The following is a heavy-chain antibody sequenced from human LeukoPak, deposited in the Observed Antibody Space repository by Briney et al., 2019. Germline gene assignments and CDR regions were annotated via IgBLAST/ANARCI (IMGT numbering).Heavy chain of an antibody. CDR1: GYISSSDY. V-gene: IGHV1-46*01. Sequence: ASVKVSCKASGYISSSDYIHWVRQAPGQGLEWMGTINPSRGNTGYAQKFHGRVSMTTDTSTSTAYMELRSLRSDDTAVYYCARDSDYGSGSYYPYGMDVWGQGTTVTVSS. CDR2: INPSRGNT. CDR3: ARDSDYGSGSYYPYGMDV. J-gene: IGHJ6*02. D-gene: IGHD3-10*01.